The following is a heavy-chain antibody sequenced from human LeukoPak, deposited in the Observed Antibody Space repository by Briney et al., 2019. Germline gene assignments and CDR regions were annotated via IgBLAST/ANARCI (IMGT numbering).Heavy chain of an antibody. D-gene: IGHD3-10*01. V-gene: IGHV3-74*01. Sequence: QSGGSLRLSCAASGFTFSSYGMSWVRQTPGKGLVWVSRINSDGSSTNYADSVKGRFTISRDNAKNTLYLQMNSLRAEDTAVYYCARDLSEYGWFGELYYWGQGTLVTVSS. CDR3: ARDLSEYGWFGELYY. J-gene: IGHJ4*02. CDR1: GFTFSSYG. CDR2: INSDGSST.